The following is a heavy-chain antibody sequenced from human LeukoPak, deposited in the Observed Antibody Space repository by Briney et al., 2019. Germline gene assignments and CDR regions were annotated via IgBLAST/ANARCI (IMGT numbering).Heavy chain of an antibody. CDR2: IYPGDSDT. J-gene: IGHJ4*02. Sequence: GESLKISCKASNIQYWIGWVRQMPGKGLEWMGIIYPGDSDTRYSPSFEGQVTISADESISTAYLQWSSLKASDTAMYYCARHLFTAMVTSQSSFDYWGQGTLVTVSS. D-gene: IGHD5-18*01. CDR3: ARHLFTAMVTSQSSFDY. CDR1: NIQYW. V-gene: IGHV5-51*01.